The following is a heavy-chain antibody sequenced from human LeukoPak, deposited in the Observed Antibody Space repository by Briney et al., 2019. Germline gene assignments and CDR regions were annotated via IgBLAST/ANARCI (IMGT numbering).Heavy chain of an antibody. CDR2: IWYDGSRI. J-gene: IGHJ4*02. D-gene: IGHD6-6*01. CDR1: GFIFSNYG. Sequence: GGSLRLSCAASGFIFSNYGMHWVRQAPGKGLDWVAVIWYDGSRIYYADSVKGRFTISRDNSKNTLYLQMNSLRAEDTAVYYRARAYSSSSEANFDYWGQGTLVSVSS. CDR3: ARAYSSSSEANFDY. V-gene: IGHV3-33*01.